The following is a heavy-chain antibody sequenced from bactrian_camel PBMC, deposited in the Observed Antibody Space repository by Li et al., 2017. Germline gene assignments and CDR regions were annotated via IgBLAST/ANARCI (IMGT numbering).Heavy chain of an antibody. D-gene: IGHD5*01. V-gene: IGHV3S53*01. Sequence: QLVESGGGSVQAGGSLRLSCVVTGYSYSAYCLAYFRQAPGKERELVSTITIRDVTKYADSVKGRFTISQDNRKNTVYLQMNSLKTEDTATYYCAAEAFGGCWGSRYTYFGRGTQVTVSS. CDR2: ITIRDVT. CDR1: GYSYSAYC. J-gene: IGHJ4*01.